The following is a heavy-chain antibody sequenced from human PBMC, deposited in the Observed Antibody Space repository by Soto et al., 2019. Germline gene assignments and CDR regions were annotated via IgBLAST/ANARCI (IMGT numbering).Heavy chain of an antibody. D-gene: IGHD6-13*01. CDR3: ARDSSSWYRFDY. CDR1: GGSISSYY. CDR2: IYYSGSS. J-gene: IGHJ4*02. V-gene: IGHV4-59*01. Sequence: QVQLQESGPGLVKPSETLSLTCTVSGGSISSYYWSWIRQPPGKGLEWIGYIYYSGSSNYNPSLKSRVTISVDTSKNQFSLKLSSVTAADTAVYYCARDSSSWYRFDYWGQGTLVTVSS.